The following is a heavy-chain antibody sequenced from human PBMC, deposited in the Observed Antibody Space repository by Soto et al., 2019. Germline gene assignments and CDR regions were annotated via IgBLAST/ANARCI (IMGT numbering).Heavy chain of an antibody. Sequence: SETLSLTWAVYGVSISTSAYYWGWVRLAPGKGLEWIASIYNSGSTYYNPSLNTRVIFSVDTSKNQFSLSLSSVTAADTSVYYCATQNPGNHHFDYWGQGHQVTVSS. J-gene: IGHJ4*02. CDR3: ATQNPGNHHFDY. CDR1: GVSISTSAYY. CDR2: IYNSGST. V-gene: IGHV4-39*01. D-gene: IGHD3-10*01.